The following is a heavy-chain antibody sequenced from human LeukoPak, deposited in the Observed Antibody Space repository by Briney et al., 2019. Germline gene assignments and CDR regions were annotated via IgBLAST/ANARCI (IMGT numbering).Heavy chain of an antibody. V-gene: IGHV3-7*05. J-gene: IGHJ4*02. Sequence: GGSLTLSRAASGCIFSTYWMSGLRQAPGKGVEGVAYINQDGSEQYFVDSVKGRFTISRDNGKNSLYLQMNSLRAEDTAVYYCARDRRSGWYFDFWGQGTLVTVSS. D-gene: IGHD6-19*01. CDR3: ARDRRSGWYFDF. CDR2: INQDGSEQ. CDR1: GCIFSTYW.